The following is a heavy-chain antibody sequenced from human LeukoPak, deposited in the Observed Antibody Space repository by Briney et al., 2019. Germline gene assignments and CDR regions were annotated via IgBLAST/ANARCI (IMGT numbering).Heavy chain of an antibody. CDR3: ARDPGVVGVGAPADYYLYMDV. CDR1: GFTFSSYT. CDR2: ISNSGSYI. D-gene: IGHD1-26*01. Sequence: GGSLRLTCAASGFTFSSYTMTWVRQAPRKGLEWVSFISNSGSYIYYADSVKGRFTISRDNAKNSLYLQMNSLRAEDTAVYYYARDPGVVGVGAPADYYLYMDVWGKGTTVTVSS. V-gene: IGHV3-21*01. J-gene: IGHJ6*03.